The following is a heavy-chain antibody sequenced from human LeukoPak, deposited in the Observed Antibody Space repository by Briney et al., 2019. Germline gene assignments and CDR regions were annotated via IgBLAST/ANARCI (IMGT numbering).Heavy chain of an antibody. CDR2: IYFSGIT. CDR3: ARTPSLYGTNSLEV. D-gene: IGHD4-23*01. CDR1: GGSISNYY. V-gene: IGHV4-59*01. Sequence: SETLSLTCTVSGGSISNYYWSWIRQPPGKGLEWIGYIYFSGITNYNPSLNNRVTISLDTSKNQFSLRLRSVTAADMAVYYCARTPSLYGTNSLEVWGQGTTVTVSS. J-gene: IGHJ6*02.